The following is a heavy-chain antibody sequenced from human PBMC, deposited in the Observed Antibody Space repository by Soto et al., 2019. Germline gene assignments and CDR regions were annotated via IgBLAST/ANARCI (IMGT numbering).Heavy chain of an antibody. J-gene: IGHJ1*01. CDR2: IYWDDNK. Sequence: SGPTLVNPTQTLTLTCPFSGFSLSTSGVGVGWIRQPPEKALEWLALIYWDDNKRYSPSLKSRLTITKDTSKSQVVLTMTNMDPVDTGTYYCAHTNYDILTGYYPRIYFHHWGQGTLVTVSS. V-gene: IGHV2-5*02. D-gene: IGHD3-9*01. CDR3: AHTNYDILTGYYPRIYFHH. CDR1: GFSLSTSGVG.